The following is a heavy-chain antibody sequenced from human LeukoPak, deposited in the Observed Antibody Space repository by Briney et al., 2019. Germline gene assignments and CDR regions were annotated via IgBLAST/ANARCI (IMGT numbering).Heavy chain of an antibody. CDR2: VSHSGNT. V-gene: IGHV4-61*01. D-gene: IGHD3-9*01. CDR3: VREHDWGDFDF. CDR1: GGSVISGTYY. J-gene: IGHJ4*02. Sequence: SETLSLTCSVSGGSVISGTYYWSWIRQPPGKELEWIGYVSHSGNTNYNPSLKSRVTISKDTSKNQFSLKLSSVTAADTAVYYCVREHDWGDFDFWGQGTLVTVSS.